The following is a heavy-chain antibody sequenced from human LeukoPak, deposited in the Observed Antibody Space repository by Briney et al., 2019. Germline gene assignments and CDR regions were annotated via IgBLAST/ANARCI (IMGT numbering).Heavy chain of an antibody. CDR1: GYTFTTYY. CDR3: AREGVVAAAKLYYYYYGMGV. J-gene: IGHJ6*02. D-gene: IGHD6-13*01. CDR2: INPGGGNT. V-gene: IGHV1-46*01. Sequence: ASVKVSCKASGYTFTTYYIHWVRQTPGQGLEWMGIINPGGGNTDYARKFQGRVTMTRDTSTSTVYMELRSLRSDDTAVYYCAREGVVAAAKLYYYYYGMGVWGQGTTVTVSS.